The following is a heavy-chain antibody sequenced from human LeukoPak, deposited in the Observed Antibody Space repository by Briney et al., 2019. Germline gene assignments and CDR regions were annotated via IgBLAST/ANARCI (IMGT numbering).Heavy chain of an antibody. CDR3: ARAFENTTVVTFYFDY. CDR1: GFTFSNYA. D-gene: IGHD3-22*01. J-gene: IGHJ4*02. CDR2: ISNDGSVE. V-gene: IGHV3-30*04. Sequence: GGSLRFSCAASGFTFSNYAIHWVRQAPGKGLEWVAVISNDGSVEYHADSVEGRVTISRDNSKNTVSLQMSSLRAADTAIYYCARAFENTTVVTFYFDYWGQGALVTVSS.